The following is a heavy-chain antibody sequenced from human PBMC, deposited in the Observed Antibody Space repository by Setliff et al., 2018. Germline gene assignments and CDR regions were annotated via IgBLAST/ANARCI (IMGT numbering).Heavy chain of an antibody. Sequence: PSETLSLTCTVSGGSISSSSYYWGWIRQPPGKGLEWIGSIYYSGSTYYNPSLKSRVTISVGTSKNQFSLKLSSVTAADTAVYYCARRSLYYNFWSGYFDPWGQGTLVTVSS. CDR3: ARRSLYYNFWSGYFDP. J-gene: IGHJ5*02. CDR2: IYYSGST. D-gene: IGHD3-3*01. CDR1: GGSISSSSYY. V-gene: IGHV4-39*07.